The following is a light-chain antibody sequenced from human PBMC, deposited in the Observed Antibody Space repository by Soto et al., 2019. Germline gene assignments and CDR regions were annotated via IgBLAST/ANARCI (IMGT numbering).Light chain of an antibody. J-gene: IGLJ1*01. CDR1: SSDVGGYNY. V-gene: IGLV2-8*01. CDR2: EVS. Sequence: QSALAQPPSASGSPGQSVTISCTGTSSDVGGYNYVSWYQQHPGKAPKLMIYEVSKRPSGVPDRFSGSKSGNTASLNVSGLQPEDEADYYCSSYAGSNKSVFGTGTKVTVL. CDR3: SSYAGSNKSV.